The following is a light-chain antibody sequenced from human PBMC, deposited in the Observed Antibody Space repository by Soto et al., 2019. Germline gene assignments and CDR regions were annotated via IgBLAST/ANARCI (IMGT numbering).Light chain of an antibody. CDR3: QQLNSYLPLT. Sequence: DIQLTQSPSFLSASVGDRVTITCRASQGISSYLAWYQQKPRKAPKLLIYAASTLQSGVPSRFSGSGSGTEFTLTISSLQPEDFATYYCQQLNSYLPLTFGGGTKVEIK. CDR1: QGISSY. V-gene: IGKV1-9*01. CDR2: AAS. J-gene: IGKJ4*01.